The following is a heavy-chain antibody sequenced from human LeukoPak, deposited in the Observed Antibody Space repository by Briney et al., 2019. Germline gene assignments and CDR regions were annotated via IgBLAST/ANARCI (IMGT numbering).Heavy chain of an antibody. Sequence: PSETLSLTCTVSGGSISSTSYYWDWIRQPPGKGLEWIGNIYYSGNTYYNPSLKSRVTISVDTSKNQFSLKLSSVTAADTAVYYCARHGARPRYPSTNRGAFDIWGQGTMVTVSS. CDR2: IYYSGNT. D-gene: IGHD5/OR15-5a*01. CDR3: ARHGARPRYPSTNRGAFDI. J-gene: IGHJ3*02. CDR1: GGSISSTSYY. V-gene: IGHV4-39*01.